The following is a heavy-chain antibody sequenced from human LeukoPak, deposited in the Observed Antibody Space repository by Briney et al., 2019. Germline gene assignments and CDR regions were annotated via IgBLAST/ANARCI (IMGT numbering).Heavy chain of an antibody. CDR1: GYTFTSYY. Sequence: ASVTVSCTASGYTFTSYYMHWVRQAPGQGLEWMGIINPSGGSTSYAQKFQGRVTMTEDTSTDTAYMELSSLRSEDTAVYYCATGLSWFEYFDYWGQGTLVTVSS. CDR2: INPSGGST. V-gene: IGHV1-46*01. CDR3: ATGLSWFEYFDY. D-gene: IGHD3-10*01. J-gene: IGHJ4*02.